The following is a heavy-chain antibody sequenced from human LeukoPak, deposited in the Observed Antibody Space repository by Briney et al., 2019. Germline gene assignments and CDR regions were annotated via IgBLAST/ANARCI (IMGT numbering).Heavy chain of an antibody. Sequence: RPGGSLRLSCAASGFTFDDYGMSWVRQAPGKGLEWVSGINWNGGSRGYADSVKRRFTISRDNAKNSLYLQMNSLRAEDTALYYCARAGDIVLMVYAIHHYFDYWGQGTLVTVSS. CDR3: ARAGDIVLMVYAIHHYFDY. V-gene: IGHV3-20*04. CDR2: INWNGGSR. D-gene: IGHD2-8*01. J-gene: IGHJ4*02. CDR1: GFTFDDYG.